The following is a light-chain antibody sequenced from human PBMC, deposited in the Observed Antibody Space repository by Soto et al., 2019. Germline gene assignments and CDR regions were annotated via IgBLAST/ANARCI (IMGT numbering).Light chain of an antibody. CDR2: DVS. CDR3: SSYTTASTRV. Sequence: QAVLTQPASVSGSPGQSITISCTGTSSDVGGYNYVSWYQHHPDKAPKLIIYDVSDRPSGVSDRFSGSKSGNTASLTISGLQAEDEGDYYCSSYTTASTRVFGGGTKLTVL. J-gene: IGLJ3*02. V-gene: IGLV2-14*03. CDR1: SSDVGGYNY.